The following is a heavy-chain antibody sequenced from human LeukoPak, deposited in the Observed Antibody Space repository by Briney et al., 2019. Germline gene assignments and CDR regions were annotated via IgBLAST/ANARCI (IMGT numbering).Heavy chain of an antibody. V-gene: IGHV4-34*01. J-gene: IGHJ5*02. D-gene: IGHD6-19*01. CDR3: ARAESGYSSGWYAGRHNWFDP. CDR1: GGSFSGYY. Sequence: SETLSLTCAVYGGSFSGYYWSWIRQPPGKGLEWIGEINYSGSTKYNPSLKSRVTISVDTSKNQFSLKLSSVTAADTAVYYCARAESGYSSGWYAGRHNWFDPWGQGTLVTVSS. CDR2: INYSGST.